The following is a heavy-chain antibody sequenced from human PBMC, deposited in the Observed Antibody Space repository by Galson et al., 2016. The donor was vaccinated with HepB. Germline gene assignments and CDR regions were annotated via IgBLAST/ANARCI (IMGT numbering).Heavy chain of an antibody. CDR3: ARVFSYDRRDYYRHFDS. CDR1: GFPFSTYC. D-gene: IGHD3-22*01. CDR2: IKPDGREI. Sequence: SLRLSCAASGFPFSTYCMTWVRQAPGKGPEWVAVIKPDGREIQYVDSVKGRFTISRDDGKNSLYLQMKTLRAEDTAVYYCARVFSYDRRDYYRHFDSWGRGTLVTVSS. J-gene: IGHJ4*02. V-gene: IGHV3-7*03.